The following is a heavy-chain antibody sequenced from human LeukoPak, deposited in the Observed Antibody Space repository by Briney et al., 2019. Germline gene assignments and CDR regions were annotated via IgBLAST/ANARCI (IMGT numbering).Heavy chain of an antibody. J-gene: IGHJ4*02. D-gene: IGHD3-10*01. CDR2: ISSSSSTI. CDR1: GFTFSSYS. V-gene: IGHV3-48*02. CDR3: ARENRWSGELLPHEFDY. Sequence: GGSLRPSCAASGFTFSSYSMNWVRQAPGKGLEWVSYISSSSSTIYCADSVKGRFTISRDNAKNSLYLQMNSLRDEDTAVYYCARENRWSGELLPHEFDYWGQGTLVTVSS.